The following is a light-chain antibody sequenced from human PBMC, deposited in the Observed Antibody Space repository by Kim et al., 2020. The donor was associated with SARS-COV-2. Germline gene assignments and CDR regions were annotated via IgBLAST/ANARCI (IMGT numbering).Light chain of an antibody. CDR2: KDS. Sequence: PGQTARITCSGDALPKQYAYWYQQKPGQAPVLVIYKDSERPSGIPERFSGSSSGTTVTLTISGVQAEDEADYYCQSADSSGTNWVFGGGTKLTVL. CDR3: QSADSSGTNWV. V-gene: IGLV3-25*03. J-gene: IGLJ3*02. CDR1: ALPKQY.